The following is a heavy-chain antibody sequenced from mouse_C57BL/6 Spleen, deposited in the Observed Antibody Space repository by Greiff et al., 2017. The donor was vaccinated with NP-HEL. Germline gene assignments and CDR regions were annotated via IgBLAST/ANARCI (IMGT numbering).Heavy chain of an antibody. Sequence: EVQLKESGPGLVKPSQSLSLTCSVTGYSITSGYYWNWIRQFPGNKLEWMGYISYDGSNNYNPSLKNRISITRDTSKNQFFLKLNSVTTEDTATYYCARRDYDLDYWGQGTTLTVSS. CDR1: GYSITSGYY. D-gene: IGHD2-4*01. CDR2: ISYDGSN. CDR3: ARRDYDLDY. V-gene: IGHV3-6*01. J-gene: IGHJ2*01.